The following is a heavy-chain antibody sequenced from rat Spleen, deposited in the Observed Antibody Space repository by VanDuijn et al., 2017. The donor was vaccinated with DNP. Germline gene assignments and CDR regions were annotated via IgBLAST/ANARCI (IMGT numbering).Heavy chain of an antibody. CDR3: ARLGPHYFDC. Sequence: EVQLVESGGGLVQPGRSLKLSCAASGFTFSNYDMAWVRQAPTKGLEWVASIDTSCDYTYYRDSVKGRFTVSRDNAESTLYLEMDSLRSEDTGTYYCARLGPHYFDCWGQGIMVTVSS. V-gene: IGHV5-25*01. D-gene: IGHD4-1*01. CDR1: GFTFSNYD. CDR2: IDTSCDYT. J-gene: IGHJ2*01.